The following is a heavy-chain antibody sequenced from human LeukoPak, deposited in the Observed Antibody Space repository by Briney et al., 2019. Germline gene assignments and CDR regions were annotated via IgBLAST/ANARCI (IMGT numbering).Heavy chain of an antibody. D-gene: IGHD3-22*01. CDR3: ARNTYYYDSSGYPASDY. J-gene: IGHJ4*02. CDR2: ISGSDDST. V-gene: IGHV3-23*01. Sequence: GGSLRLSCAASGFTFSSYAMSWVRQAPGKGLEWVSAISGSDDSTYYADPVKGRFTISRDNAKNSLYLQMNSLRAEDTAVYYCARNTYYYDSSGYPASDYWGQGTLVTVSS. CDR1: GFTFSSYA.